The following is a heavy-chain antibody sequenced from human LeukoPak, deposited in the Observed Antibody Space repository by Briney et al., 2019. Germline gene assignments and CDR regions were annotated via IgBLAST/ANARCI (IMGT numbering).Heavy chain of an antibody. CDR2: INPSGGST. Sequence: ASVKVSCKASGYTFTGYYMHWVRQAPGRGLEWMGIINPSGGSTSYAQKFQGRVTMTRATSTSTVYMELSSLRSEDTAVYYCASAYCSSTSCFVLDPWGQGTLVTVSS. J-gene: IGHJ5*02. V-gene: IGHV1-46*03. CDR3: ASAYCSSTSCFVLDP. D-gene: IGHD2-2*01. CDR1: GYTFTGYY.